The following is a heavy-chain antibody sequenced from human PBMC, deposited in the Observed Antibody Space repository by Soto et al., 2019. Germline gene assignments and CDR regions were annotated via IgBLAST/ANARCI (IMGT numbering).Heavy chain of an antibody. CDR3: ASGAVVTHAFDI. CDR1: GYTFTSYY. D-gene: IGHD2-21*02. CDR2: INPSGGST. J-gene: IGHJ3*02. V-gene: IGHV1-46*01. Sequence: ASVKVSCKASGYTFTSYYMHWVRQAPGQGLEWMGIINPSGGSTSYAQKFQGRVTMTRDTSTSTVYMELSSPRSEDTAVYYCASGAVVTHAFDIWGQGTMVTVSS.